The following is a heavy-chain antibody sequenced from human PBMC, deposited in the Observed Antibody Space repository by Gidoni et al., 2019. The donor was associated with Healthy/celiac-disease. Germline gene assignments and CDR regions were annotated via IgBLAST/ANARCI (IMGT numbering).Heavy chain of an antibody. V-gene: IGHV3-23*01. CDR1: GLTFRSYA. J-gene: IGHJ4*02. CDR3: AKDLHCRVGSCYPYYFDY. D-gene: IGHD2-15*01. Sequence: EVQLLESGGGLVQPGGSRRLSCADSGLTFRSYAMSWVRHAPGKGLEWVSAISGSGCSTYYADAVKGRFTIPRDNSKNTLYLQMNSLRAEDPAVYYCAKDLHCRVGSCYPYYFDYWVQGTLVTVSS. CDR2: ISGSGCST.